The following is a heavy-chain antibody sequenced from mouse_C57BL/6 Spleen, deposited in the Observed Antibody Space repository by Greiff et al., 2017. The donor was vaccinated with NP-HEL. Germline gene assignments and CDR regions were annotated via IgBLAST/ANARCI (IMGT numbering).Heavy chain of an antibody. V-gene: IGHV1-55*01. CDR3: ARGWLRRDGAMDY. J-gene: IGHJ4*01. CDR2: IYPGSGST. Sequence: VQLQQSGAELVKPGASVKMSCKASGYTFTSYWITWVKQRPGQGLEWIGDIYPGSGSTNYNEKFKSKDTLTVDTSSSTAYMQLSSLTSEDSAVYYCARGWLRRDGAMDYWGQGTSVTVSS. CDR1: GYTFTSYW. D-gene: IGHD2-2*01.